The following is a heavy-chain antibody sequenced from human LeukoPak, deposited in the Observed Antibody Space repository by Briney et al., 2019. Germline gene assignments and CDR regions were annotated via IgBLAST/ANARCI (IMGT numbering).Heavy chain of an antibody. D-gene: IGHD6-19*01. CDR1: GFAFSNYA. V-gene: IGHV3-23*01. CDR3: AKSHSGWYSFDY. CDR2: ISGGGGST. Sequence: GGSLRLSCAASGFAFSNYAMSWVRQAPGKGLEWVSAISGGGGSTYYAGSVKGRFTISRDSSKNALYLQMDSLRAEDTAVYYCAKSHSGWYSFDYWGQGALVTVSS. J-gene: IGHJ4*02.